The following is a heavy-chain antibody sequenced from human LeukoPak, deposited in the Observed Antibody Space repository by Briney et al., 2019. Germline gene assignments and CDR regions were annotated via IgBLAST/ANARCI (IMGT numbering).Heavy chain of an antibody. Sequence: GGSLRLSCAASGFTFTSYGMHWVRQAPGKGLEWVAFIRYHGSNQYYTDSVKGRFTISRDNSQNTLSLQMNSLRTEDTAMYFCARDLGMGTRIDYWGQGALVTVSS. CDR2: IRYHGSNQ. J-gene: IGHJ4*02. D-gene: IGHD1/OR15-1a*01. CDR1: GFTFTSYG. CDR3: ARDLGMGTRIDY. V-gene: IGHV3-30*02.